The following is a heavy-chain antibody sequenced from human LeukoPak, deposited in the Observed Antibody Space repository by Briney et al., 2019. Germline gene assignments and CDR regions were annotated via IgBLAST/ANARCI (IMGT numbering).Heavy chain of an antibody. CDR2: ISVYNGNT. J-gene: IGHJ4*02. D-gene: IGHD6-19*01. CDR3: AREGSSGWYFY. Sequence: ASVKVSCKASGYSFTSYGFSWVRQAPGQGLERMGWISVYNGNTVYAQQFQGRVTMTTDTSTSTVYMELRSLRSDDTALYYCAREGSSGWYFYWGQGTLVTVSS. V-gene: IGHV1-18*01. CDR1: GYSFTSYG.